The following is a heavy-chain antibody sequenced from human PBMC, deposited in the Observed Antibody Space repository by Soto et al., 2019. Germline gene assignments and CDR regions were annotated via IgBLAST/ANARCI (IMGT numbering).Heavy chain of an antibody. D-gene: IGHD5-12*01. CDR3: SSGMYTDYEAAPLFFDF. CDR2: SRSKGYGGTT. J-gene: IGHJ4*02. Sequence: GGSLRLSCTTSGFTFGSYALSWFRQAPGKGLEWVGFSRSKGYGGTTEFAASVRGRFTISRDDSNSIAYLQMNSLKTEAKAVDYCSSGMYTDYEAAPLFFDFWGQGTLVTVSS. CDR1: GFTFGSYA. V-gene: IGHV3-49*03.